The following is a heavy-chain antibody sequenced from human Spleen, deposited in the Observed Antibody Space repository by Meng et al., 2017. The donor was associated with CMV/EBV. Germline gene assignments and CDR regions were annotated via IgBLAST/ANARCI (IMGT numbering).Heavy chain of an antibody. D-gene: IGHD1-1*01. CDR2: ICPGDSDT. Sequence: GAGYYFTSAWVGWVRQKPGKGREWMGLICPGDSDTRYSPSLQGHVSLSVDKSLNTAYLQWSSLQASDTAMYYCARICSNCHRGFDLWGQGTLVTVSS. V-gene: IGHV5-51*01. CDR1: GYYFTSAW. CDR3: ARICSNCHRGFDL. J-gene: IGHJ4*02.